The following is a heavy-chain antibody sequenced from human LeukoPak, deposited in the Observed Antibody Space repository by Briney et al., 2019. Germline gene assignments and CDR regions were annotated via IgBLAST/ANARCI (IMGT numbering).Heavy chain of an antibody. D-gene: IGHD3-10*01. Sequence: AETLSLTCTVSGGSISSSSYYWGWIRQPQGKGLERIGCIYYSGSTYYNPSLKSRVTISVDTSKNQFSLKLSSETAADTAVHYCARGRHYGSGIYNWFDPWGQGTLVTVSS. V-gene: IGHV4-39*07. CDR3: ARGRHYGSGIYNWFDP. CDR2: IYYSGST. J-gene: IGHJ5*02. CDR1: GGSISSSSYY.